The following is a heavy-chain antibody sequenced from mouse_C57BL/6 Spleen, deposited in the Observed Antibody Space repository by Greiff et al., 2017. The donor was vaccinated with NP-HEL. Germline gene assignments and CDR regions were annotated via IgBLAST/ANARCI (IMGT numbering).Heavy chain of an antibody. J-gene: IGHJ1*03. Sequence: EVQGVESGGGLVQPKGSLKLSCAASGFSFNTYAMNWVRQAPGKGLEWVARIRSKSNNYATYYADSVKDRFTISRDDSESMLYLQMNNLKTEDTAMYYCVRRATVGDFDVWGTGTTVTVSS. CDR3: VRRATVGDFDV. V-gene: IGHV10-1*01. D-gene: IGHD1-1*01. CDR1: GFSFNTYA. CDR2: IRSKSNNYAT.